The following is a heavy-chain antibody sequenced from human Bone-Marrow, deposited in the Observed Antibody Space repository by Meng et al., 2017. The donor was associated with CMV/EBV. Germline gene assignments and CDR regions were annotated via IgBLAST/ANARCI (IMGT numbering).Heavy chain of an antibody. D-gene: IGHD1-26*01. CDR2: IIPILGIA. V-gene: IGHV1-69*04. CDR3: AREWELDAFDI. Sequence: SVKVFCKASGYTFTSYYMHWVRQAPGQGLEWMGRIIPILGIANYAQKFQGRVTITADKSTSTAYMELSSLRSEDTAVYYCAREWELDAFDIWGQGTMVTVSS. J-gene: IGHJ3*02. CDR1: GYTFTSYY.